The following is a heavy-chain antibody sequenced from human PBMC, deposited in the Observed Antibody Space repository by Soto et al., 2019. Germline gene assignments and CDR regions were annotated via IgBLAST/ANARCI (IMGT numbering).Heavy chain of an antibody. CDR3: ARGVGDGYNLRPMPFSDY. V-gene: IGHV3-30-3*01. D-gene: IGHD5-12*01. Sequence: QVQVVESGGGVVQPGRSLRLSCAASGFALRSYAMHWVRQAPGKGLEWLAVISYDGSNYYYADSVKGRFSISRDNSKSTLYLQLNSLTTEDTAVYYCARGVGDGYNLRPMPFSDYWGQGTLVTVSS. CDR1: GFALRSYA. J-gene: IGHJ4*02. CDR2: ISYDGSNY.